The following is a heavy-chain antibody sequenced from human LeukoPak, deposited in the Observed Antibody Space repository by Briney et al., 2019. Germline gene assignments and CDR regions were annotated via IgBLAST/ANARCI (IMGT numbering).Heavy chain of an antibody. D-gene: IGHD1-26*01. J-gene: IGHJ6*02. V-gene: IGHV3-30-3*01. Sequence: PGGSLRLSCAASGFTFSSYAMHWVRQAPGKGLEWVAVISYDGSNKYYADSVKGRFTISRDNSKNTLYLQMNSLRAEDTAVYYCARVGGGYVSTYYYYGMDVWGQGTTVTVSS. CDR3: ARVGGGYVSTYYYYGMDV. CDR2: ISYDGSNK. CDR1: GFTFSSYA.